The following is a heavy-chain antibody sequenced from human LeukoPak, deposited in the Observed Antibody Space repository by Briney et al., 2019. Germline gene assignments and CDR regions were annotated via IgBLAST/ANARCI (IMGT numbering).Heavy chain of an antibody. Sequence: GGSLRLSCAASGFTFSSYAMSWVRQAPGKGLEWVSAISGSGGSTYYADSVKGRFTISRDNSKNTLYLQMNSLRAEDTAVYYCARKQLGYYYMDVWGKGTTVTVSS. J-gene: IGHJ6*03. CDR1: GFTFSSYA. D-gene: IGHD6-6*01. CDR2: ISGSGGST. V-gene: IGHV3-23*01. CDR3: ARKQLGYYYMDV.